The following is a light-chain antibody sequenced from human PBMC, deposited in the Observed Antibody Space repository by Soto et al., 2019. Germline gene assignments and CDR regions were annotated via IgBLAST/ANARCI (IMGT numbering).Light chain of an antibody. Sequence: QSALTQPASVSGSPGQSITIPCTGSSSDIGLYTFVSWYQQHPGKAPKLLIYDVSYRPSGISDRFSGSKSGNTASLTISGLLPEDEADYYCSSYGAASTLFGGGTKLTVL. J-gene: IGLJ2*01. CDR1: SSDIGLYTF. CDR2: DVS. V-gene: IGLV2-14*03. CDR3: SSYGAASTL.